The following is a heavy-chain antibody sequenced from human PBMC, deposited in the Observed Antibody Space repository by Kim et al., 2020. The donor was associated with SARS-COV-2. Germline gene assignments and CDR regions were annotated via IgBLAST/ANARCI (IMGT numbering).Heavy chain of an antibody. CDR1: GFTFSSYG. J-gene: IGHJ4*02. CDR2: ISYDGSNK. V-gene: IGHV3-30*18. D-gene: IGHD6-13*01. Sequence: GGSLRLSCAASGFTFSSYGMHWVRQAPGKGLEWVAVISYDGSNKYYADSVKGRFTISRDNSKNTLYLQMNSLGAEDTAVYYCAKGRSSWYEVPFDYWGQGTLVTVSS. CDR3: AKGRSSWYEVPFDY.